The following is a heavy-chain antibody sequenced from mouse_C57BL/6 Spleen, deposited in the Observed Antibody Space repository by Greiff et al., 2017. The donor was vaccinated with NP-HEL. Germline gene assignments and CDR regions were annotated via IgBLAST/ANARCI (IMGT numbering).Heavy chain of an antibody. V-gene: IGHV1-69*01. J-gene: IGHJ4*01. CDR2: IDPSDSYT. Sequence: VQLQQSGAELVMPGASVKLSCKASGYTFTSYWMHWVKQRPGQGLEWIGEIDPSDSYTNYNQKFKGKSTLTVDKSSSTAYMQLSSLTSEDSAVYYCARSGDYSLMDYWGQGTSVTVSS. CDR3: ARSGDYSLMDY. D-gene: IGHD2-12*01. CDR1: GYTFTSYW.